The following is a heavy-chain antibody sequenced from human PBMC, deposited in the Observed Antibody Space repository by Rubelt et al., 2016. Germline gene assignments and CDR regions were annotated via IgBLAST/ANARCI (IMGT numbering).Heavy chain of an antibody. CDR2: ISGSGGST. V-gene: IGHV3-23*01. D-gene: IGHD4-17*01. CDR3: AKVPIRTVTSTFDY. Sequence: EVQLLESGGGLVQPGGSLRLSCAASGFTFSSYAMSWVRQAPGKGLEWVSAISGSGGSTYYADSVKGRFTISRDKSNNTLYLQMNSLRAEDTAVYYCAKVPIRTVTSTFDYWGQGTLVTVSS. J-gene: IGHJ4*02. CDR1: GFTFSSYA.